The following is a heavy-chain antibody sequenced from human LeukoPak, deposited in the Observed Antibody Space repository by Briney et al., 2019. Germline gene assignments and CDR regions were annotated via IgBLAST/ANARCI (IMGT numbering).Heavy chain of an antibody. D-gene: IGHD3-9*01. V-gene: IGHV3-66*01. J-gene: IGHJ3*02. Sequence: GGSLRLSCAASGSTVSSNYMSWVRQAPGKGLEWVSVIYSGGSTYYADSVKGRFTISRDNSKNTLYLQMNSLRAEDTAAYYCARDQDYDILTGYSSLDAFDIWGQGTMVTVSS. CDR2: IYSGGST. CDR3: ARDQDYDILTGYSSLDAFDI. CDR1: GSTVSSNY.